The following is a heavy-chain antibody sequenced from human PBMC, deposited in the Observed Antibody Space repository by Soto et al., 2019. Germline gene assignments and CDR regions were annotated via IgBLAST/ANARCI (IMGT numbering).Heavy chain of an antibody. D-gene: IGHD5-18*01. V-gene: IGHV3-30-3*01. CDR2: ISYDGSNK. Sequence: QVQLVESGGGVVQPGRSLRLSCAASGFTFSSYAMHWVRQAPGKGLVWVAVISYDGSNKYYADSVKGRFTISRDNSKNTLYLQMNSLRAEDTAVYYCARDLLDTAMPSLGMDVWGQGTTVTVSS. CDR1: GFTFSSYA. CDR3: ARDLLDTAMPSLGMDV. J-gene: IGHJ6*02.